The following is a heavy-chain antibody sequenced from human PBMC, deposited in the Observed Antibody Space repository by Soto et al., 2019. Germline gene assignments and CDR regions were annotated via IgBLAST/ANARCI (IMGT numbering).Heavy chain of an antibody. CDR2: ISYSGGST. CDR3: ASRRLDYCSSTSCYVFDY. Sequence: EVQLLESGGALIQAGGSLRLSCAASGFTFSTYAMNWVRQAPGKGLEWVSTISYSGGSTYYADSVKGRFTISRDNSRNTLYLQMNRLRAEDTALYYCASRRLDYCSSTSCYVFDYWGQGTLVTVSS. J-gene: IGHJ4*02. CDR1: GFTFSTYA. V-gene: IGHV3-23*01. D-gene: IGHD2-2*01.